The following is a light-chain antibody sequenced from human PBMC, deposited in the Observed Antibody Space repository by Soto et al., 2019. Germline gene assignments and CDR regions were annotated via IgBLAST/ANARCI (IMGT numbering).Light chain of an antibody. CDR2: GAS. V-gene: IGKV3-15*01. J-gene: IGKJ2*01. CDR1: QSVSSN. CDR3: QQYNNWSPYT. Sequence: EIVMTQSPAPLSVSPGERATLSCRASQSVSSNLAWYQQKPGQAPRLLIYGASTRATGIPDRFSGSGSGTEFTLTIRSLQSGDFAVYYCQQYNNWSPYTFGQGTKLEIK.